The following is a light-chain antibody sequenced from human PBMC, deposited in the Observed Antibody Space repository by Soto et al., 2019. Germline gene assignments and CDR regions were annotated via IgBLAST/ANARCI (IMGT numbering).Light chain of an antibody. J-gene: IGKJ1*01. V-gene: IGKV3-20*01. CDR2: GAS. CDR3: QQYGGSART. Sequence: EIVLTQSPGTLSLSPGERATLSCRASQSVSSSYLAWYQQKPGQAPRLLIYGASSRATGIPDRFSGSGSVTDFTLTISRLEPDDLAVYYCQQYGGSARTFGQGTKVEI. CDR1: QSVSSSY.